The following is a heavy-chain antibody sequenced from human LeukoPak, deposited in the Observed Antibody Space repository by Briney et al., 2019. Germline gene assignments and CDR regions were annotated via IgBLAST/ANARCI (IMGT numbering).Heavy chain of an antibody. D-gene: IGHD3-9*01. CDR3: ARGPEYYDILTGPLDY. J-gene: IGHJ4*02. Sequence: PGGSLRLSCAASGFTFSSYAMHWVRQAPGKGLEWVAVISYDGSNKYYADSVKGRFTISRDNSKNTLYLQMNSLRAEDTAVYYCARGPEYYDILTGPLDYWGQGTLVTVSS. CDR2: ISYDGSNK. V-gene: IGHV3-30*04. CDR1: GFTFSSYA.